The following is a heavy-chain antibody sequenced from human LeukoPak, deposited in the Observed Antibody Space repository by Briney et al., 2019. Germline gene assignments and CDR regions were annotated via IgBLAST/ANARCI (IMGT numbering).Heavy chain of an antibody. Sequence: GGSLRLSCVASGFTFSSYGMHWVRQAPGEGLEWVAVIAYDAINKYYADSVKGRFTISRDNSKNTLYLQMNSLRAEDTAVYYCARDSSSWYYFDYWGQGTLVTVSS. CDR3: ARDSSSWYYFDY. CDR2: IAYDAINK. D-gene: IGHD6-13*01. V-gene: IGHV3-30*03. CDR1: GFTFSSYG. J-gene: IGHJ4*02.